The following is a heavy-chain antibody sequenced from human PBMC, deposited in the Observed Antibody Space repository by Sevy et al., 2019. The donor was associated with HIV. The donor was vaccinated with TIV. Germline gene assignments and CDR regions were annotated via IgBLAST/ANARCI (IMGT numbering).Heavy chain of an antibody. Sequence: GGSLRLSCAASGFTVSSNYMSWVRQAPGKGLEWVSVIYSGGSTYYADSVKGRFTISRDNSKNTLYLQMNSLRAEDTAVYYCARRKRGRYYDSSGYWPSDYWGQGTLVTVSS. CDR2: IYSGGST. D-gene: IGHD3-22*01. CDR1: GFTVSSNY. CDR3: ARRKRGRYYDSSGYWPSDY. V-gene: IGHV3-53*01. J-gene: IGHJ4*02.